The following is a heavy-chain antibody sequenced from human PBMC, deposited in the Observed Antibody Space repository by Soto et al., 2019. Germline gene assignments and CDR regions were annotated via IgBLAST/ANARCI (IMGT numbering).Heavy chain of an antibody. CDR1: GGTFSSYA. V-gene: IGHV1-69*06. Sequence: ASVKVSCKASGGTFSSYAISWVRQAPGQGLEWMGGIIPIFGTANYAQKFQGRVTITADTSTSTVYMELSGLRSDDTAVYYCSRVDPGETSPFDHWGQGTLVTVSS. CDR3: SRVDPGETSPFDH. CDR2: IIPIFGTA. J-gene: IGHJ4*02. D-gene: IGHD3-10*01.